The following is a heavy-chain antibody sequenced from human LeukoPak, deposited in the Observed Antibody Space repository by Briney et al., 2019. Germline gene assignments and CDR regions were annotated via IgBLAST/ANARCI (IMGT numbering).Heavy chain of an antibody. D-gene: IGHD3-22*01. CDR1: GFTFSSYG. CDR3: ARDNDSSGYPYYFDY. CDR2: IWYDGSNK. V-gene: IGHV3-33*01. J-gene: IGHJ4*02. Sequence: RSLRLSCAASGFTFSSYGMHWVRQAPGKGLEWVAVIWYDGSNKYYADSVKGRFTISRDNSKNTLYLQMNSLRAEDTAVYYCARDNDSSGYPYYFDYWGQGTLVTVSS.